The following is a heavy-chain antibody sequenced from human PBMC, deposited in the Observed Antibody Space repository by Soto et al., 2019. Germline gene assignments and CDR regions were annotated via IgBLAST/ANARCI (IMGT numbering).Heavy chain of an antibody. V-gene: IGHV3-74*01. J-gene: IGHJ4*02. CDR3: TRDPGAYSSTWSFYFDS. CDR1: GFTFSRFW. D-gene: IGHD6-13*01. CDR2: INTDGSST. Sequence: GGSLRLSCAASGFTFSRFWMHWVRQAPGKGLVWVSRINTDGSSTTYADSVKGRFTISRDNAKNTLYLQMDSLRAEDTGVYYCTRDPGAYSSTWSFYFDSWGQGTLVTVSS.